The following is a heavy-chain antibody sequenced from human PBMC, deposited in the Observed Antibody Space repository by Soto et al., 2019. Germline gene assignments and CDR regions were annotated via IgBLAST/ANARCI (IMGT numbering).Heavy chain of an antibody. V-gene: IGHV4-34*01. CDR2: INHSGST. CDR1: GGSFSGYY. J-gene: IGHJ6*02. D-gene: IGHD3-10*01. CDR3: ARGMGYYGSGSYYDRYYYCGMDV. Sequence: PSETLSLTCAVYGGSFSGYYWSWIRQPPGKGLEWIGEINHSGSTNYNPSLKSRVTISVDTSKNQFSLKLSSVTAADTAVYYCARGMGYYGSGSYYDRYYYCGMDVWGQGTTVTVSS.